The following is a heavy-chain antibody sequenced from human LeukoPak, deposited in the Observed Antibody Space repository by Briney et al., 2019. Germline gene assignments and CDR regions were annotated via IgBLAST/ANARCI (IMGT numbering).Heavy chain of an antibody. CDR2: IYYSGST. CDR3: ARAAADDWFDP. Sequence: SQTLSLTCTVSGGSISSGDSYWSWIRQSPGKGLEWIGYIYYSGSTNYNPSLKSRVTISVDTSKNQFSLKLSSVTAADTAVYYCARAAADDWFDPWGQGTLVTVSS. J-gene: IGHJ5*02. CDR1: GGSISSGDSY. D-gene: IGHD6-25*01. V-gene: IGHV4-61*08.